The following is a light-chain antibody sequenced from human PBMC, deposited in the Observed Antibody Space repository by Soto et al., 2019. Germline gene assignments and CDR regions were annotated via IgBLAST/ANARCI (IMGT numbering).Light chain of an antibody. V-gene: IGLV2-14*02. CDR3: SSYTTTSNYV. Sequence: QSVMTQPASVSGSTGQSITISCTGSISDVGSYDLVSWYQQHPGKAPKLMIYQVSRRPSGVSNRFFGSKSGNTASLAISGLQPEDEADYYCSSYTTTSNYVFGTGTKVTVL. CDR2: QVS. CDR1: ISDVGSYDL. J-gene: IGLJ1*01.